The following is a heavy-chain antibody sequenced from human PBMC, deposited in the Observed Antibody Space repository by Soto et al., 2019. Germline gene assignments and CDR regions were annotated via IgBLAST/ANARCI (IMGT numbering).Heavy chain of an antibody. V-gene: IGHV1-24*01. J-gene: IGHJ4*02. CDR3: ATWDRYYDILTGYYGFDY. Sequence: ASVKVSCKVSGYTLTELSMHWVRQAPGKGLEWMGGFDPEDGETIYAQKFQGRVTMTEDTSTDTAYMELSSLRSEDTAVYYCATWDRYYDILTGYYGFDYWGQGTLVTVS. D-gene: IGHD3-9*01. CDR1: GYTLTELS. CDR2: FDPEDGET.